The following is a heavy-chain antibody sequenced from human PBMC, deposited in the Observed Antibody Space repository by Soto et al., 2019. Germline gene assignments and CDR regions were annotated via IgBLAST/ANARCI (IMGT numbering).Heavy chain of an antibody. CDR3: AREEGARIDCSGGSCYSAGGQLIY. D-gene: IGHD2-15*01. CDR1: GGTFSSYA. CDR2: IIPIFGTA. Sequence: ASVKVSCKASGGTFSSYAISWVRQAPGQGLEWMGGIIPIFGTANYAQKFQGRVTITADESTSTAYMELSSLRSEDTAVYYCAREEGARIDCSGGSCYSAGGQLIYWGQGTLVTVSS. J-gene: IGHJ4*02. V-gene: IGHV1-69*13.